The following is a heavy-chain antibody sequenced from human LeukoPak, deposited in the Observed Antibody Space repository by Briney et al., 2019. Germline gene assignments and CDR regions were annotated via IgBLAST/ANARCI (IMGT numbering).Heavy chain of an antibody. CDR1: GFTFSIYW. CDR2: IKEDGSVI. Sequence: AGGSLRLSCVASGFTFSIYWMSWVRQARGRGPEWLAIIKEDGSVIWDVESVRGRFTISRDNAKNSVYLEMNSLRAEDTAVYYCARGSGRQQLEQNYWGQGNLVTVSS. CDR3: ARGSGRQQLEQNY. D-gene: IGHD6-13*01. V-gene: IGHV3-7*01. J-gene: IGHJ4*02.